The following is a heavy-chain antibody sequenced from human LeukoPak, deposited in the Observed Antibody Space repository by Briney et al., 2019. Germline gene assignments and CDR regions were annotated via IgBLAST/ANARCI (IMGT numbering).Heavy chain of an antibody. CDR3: ARGFRYCSSASCYPYFDY. D-gene: IGHD2-2*01. CDR2: IYYSGSI. Sequence: PSVTLSLTCTVSGGSISSGDYYWSWIRQPPAKGLERIGYIYYSGSIYYNTSLKSRVTISVDTSKNQFSLKLSSVTAADTAVYYCARGFRYCSSASCYPYFDYWGQGTLVTVSS. CDR1: GGSISSGDYY. J-gene: IGHJ4*02. V-gene: IGHV4-30-4*08.